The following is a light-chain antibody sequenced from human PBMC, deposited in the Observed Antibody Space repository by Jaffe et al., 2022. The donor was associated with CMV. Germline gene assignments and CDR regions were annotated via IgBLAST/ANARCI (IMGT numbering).Light chain of an antibody. CDR3: SSYAGSDNLV. J-gene: IGLJ2*01. CDR1: SSDVGGYNY. V-gene: IGLV2-8*01. CDR2: EVS. Sequence: QSALTQPPSASGSPGQSVPISCTGTSSDVGGYNYVSWYQQHPGKAPKLMIYEVSKRPSGVPVRFSGSKSGNTASLSVSGLQAEDEADYYCSSYAGSDNLVFGGGTNLTVL.